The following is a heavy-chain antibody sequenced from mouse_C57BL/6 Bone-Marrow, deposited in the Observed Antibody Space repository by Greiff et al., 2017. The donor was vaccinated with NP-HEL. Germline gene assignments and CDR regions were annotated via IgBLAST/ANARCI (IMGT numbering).Heavy chain of an antibody. Sequence: QVQLQQSGAELVRPGSSVKLSCKASGYTFTSYWMDWVKQRPGQGLEWIGNIYPSDSETHYNQKFKDKATLTVDKSSSTAYMQLSSLTSEDSAVYYCARADLLRPDYWGQGTSVTVSS. V-gene: IGHV1-61*01. CDR3: ARADLLRPDY. D-gene: IGHD1-2*01. J-gene: IGHJ4*01. CDR1: GYTFTSYW. CDR2: IYPSDSET.